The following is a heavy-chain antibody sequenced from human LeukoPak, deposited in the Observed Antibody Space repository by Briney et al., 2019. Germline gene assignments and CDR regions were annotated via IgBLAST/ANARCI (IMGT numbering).Heavy chain of an antibody. V-gene: IGHV3-74*01. J-gene: IGHJ4*02. CDR2: INTDGSST. CDR3: ARGRTGYYFDY. Sequence: PGGSLRLSCAASGFTFSSYWMHWVRQAPGTGLVWVSRINTDGSSTIYAESVKGRFTISRDNAKNTLYLQMSSLRAEDTAVYYCARGRTGYYFDYWGQGSLVTVSS. D-gene: IGHD2-8*02. CDR1: GFTFSSYW.